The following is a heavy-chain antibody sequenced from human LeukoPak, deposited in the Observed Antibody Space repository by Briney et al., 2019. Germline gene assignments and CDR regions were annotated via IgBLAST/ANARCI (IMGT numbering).Heavy chain of an antibody. CDR3: ARSRSIDYGDYGWFVY. V-gene: IGHV4-61*02. CDR1: GASISSGSYY. CDR2: VYTSGST. J-gene: IGHJ4*02. D-gene: IGHD4-17*01. Sequence: PSQTLSLTCTVSGASISSGSYYWSWIRQPAGKGLEWIGRVYTSGSTNYNPSLKSRVNISLDTPKNQFSLKLISVTAADTAVYFCARSRSIDYGDYGWFVYWGQGTLVTVS.